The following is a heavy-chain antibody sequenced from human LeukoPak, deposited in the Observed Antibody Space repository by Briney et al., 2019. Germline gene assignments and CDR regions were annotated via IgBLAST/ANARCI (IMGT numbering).Heavy chain of an antibody. J-gene: IGHJ4*02. CDR1: GGSISSGGYY. Sequence: SETLSLTCTVSGGSISSGGYYWSWIRQHPGKGLEWIGYIYYSGSTYYNPSLKSRVTISVDTSKNQFSLKLSSVTAADTAVYYWAREAVPDYGDYGTFDYWGQGTLVTVSS. CDR3: AREAVPDYGDYGTFDY. CDR2: IYYSGST. D-gene: IGHD4-17*01. V-gene: IGHV4-31*03.